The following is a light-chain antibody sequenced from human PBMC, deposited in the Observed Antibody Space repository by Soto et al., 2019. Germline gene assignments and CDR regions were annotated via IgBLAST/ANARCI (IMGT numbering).Light chain of an antibody. Sequence: EIVMTQSPDTLSVSPGETATLSCRASESVNGNLAWYQQKPGQAPRLLIHRASTRANGVTAGFSGSGSGTEYTLTIYSLQSEDFAVYYCQQYNYWPSFGQGTKVDIK. CDR3: QQYNYWPS. CDR1: ESVNGN. CDR2: RAS. J-gene: IGKJ1*01. V-gene: IGKV3-15*01.